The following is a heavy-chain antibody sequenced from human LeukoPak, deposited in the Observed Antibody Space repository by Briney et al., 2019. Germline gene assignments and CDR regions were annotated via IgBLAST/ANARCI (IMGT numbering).Heavy chain of an antibody. CDR1: GASISSSRYF. CDR2: IYYSGKT. CDR3: ARVGSCGGGTCAWDY. V-gene: IGHV4-39*01. J-gene: IGHJ4*02. Sequence: SQTLSLTCTVSGASISSSRYFWGWIRQPPGKGLECIAIIYYSGKTHYNPSLRRRVTISVDTSKNQYSLKLSSMTAADTALYYCARVGSCGGGTCAWDYWGLGTLVTVSS. D-gene: IGHD2-15*01.